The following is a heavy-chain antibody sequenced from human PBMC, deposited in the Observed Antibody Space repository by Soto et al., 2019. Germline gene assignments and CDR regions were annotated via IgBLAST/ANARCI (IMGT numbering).Heavy chain of an antibody. V-gene: IGHV2-70*11. CDR3: ARSDSSGYNKMDF. Sequence: SGPTLVNPTQTLTLTCTFSGFSLSTSGMCVSWIRQPPGKALEWLARIDWDDDKYYSTSLKTRLTISKDTSKNQVVLTMTNMGPVDTATYYWARSDSSGYNKMDFWGQGTTVTVYS. J-gene: IGHJ6*02. CDR2: IDWDDDK. D-gene: IGHD3-22*01. CDR1: GFSLSTSGMC.